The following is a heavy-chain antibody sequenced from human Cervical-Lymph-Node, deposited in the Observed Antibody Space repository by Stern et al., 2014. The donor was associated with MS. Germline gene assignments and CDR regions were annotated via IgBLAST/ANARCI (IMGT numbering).Heavy chain of an antibody. CDR1: GYTFSNYD. CDR2: MNPNTGNT. CDR3: ARSAYGDLDL. J-gene: IGHJ1*01. D-gene: IGHD3-9*01. Sequence: VQLEESGAEVKKPGASVKVSCKASGYTFSNYDINWVRQASGQGLEWMGWMNPNTGNTGSAQKFQGRVTMTRDTSRSTAYMELSSLRSDDTAVYYCARSAYGDLDLWGRGSLVIVSS. V-gene: IGHV1-8*01.